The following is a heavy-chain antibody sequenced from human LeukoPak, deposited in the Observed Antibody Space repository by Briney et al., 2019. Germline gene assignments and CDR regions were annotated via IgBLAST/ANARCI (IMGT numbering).Heavy chain of an antibody. J-gene: IGHJ4*02. CDR3: ARGPGIGDN. D-gene: IGHD2/OR15-2a*01. CDR1: GFTFTTKS. Sequence: GGSLRLSCAASGFTFTTKSMAWVRQAPGRGLEWVSLLSTGGSAYYADSVKGRFTISRDTSKNTLYLQMNSLRAEDTAVYYCARGPGIGDNWGQGTLVTVSS. CDR2: LSTGGSA. V-gene: IGHV3-53*01.